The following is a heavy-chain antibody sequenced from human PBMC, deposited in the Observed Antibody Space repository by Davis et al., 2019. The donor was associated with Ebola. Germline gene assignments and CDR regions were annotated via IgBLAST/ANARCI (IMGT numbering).Heavy chain of an antibody. D-gene: IGHD1-26*01. V-gene: IGHV1-2*06. Sequence: AASVKVSCKASGYTFTGYYMHWVRQAPAKALEWMGRINPNSGSTNYAQKFQGRVTMTSDTYNSTAYMELSRLRSDETAVYYCAGESYSGSYLYWYFDLWGRGTLVTVSS. CDR1: GYTFTGYY. J-gene: IGHJ2*01. CDR3: AGESYSGSYLYWYFDL. CDR2: INPNSGST.